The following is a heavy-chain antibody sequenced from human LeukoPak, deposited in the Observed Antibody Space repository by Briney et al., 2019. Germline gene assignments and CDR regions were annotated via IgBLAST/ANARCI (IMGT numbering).Heavy chain of an antibody. V-gene: IGHV1-69*05. Sequence: GASVKVSCKASGGTFSSYAISWVRQASGQGLEWMGGIIPIFGTANYAQKFQGRVTITTDESTSTAYMELSSLRSEDTAVYYCASLAVVAATELGYWGQGTLVTVSS. J-gene: IGHJ4*02. CDR1: GGTFSSYA. CDR2: IIPIFGTA. D-gene: IGHD2-15*01. CDR3: ASLAVVAATELGY.